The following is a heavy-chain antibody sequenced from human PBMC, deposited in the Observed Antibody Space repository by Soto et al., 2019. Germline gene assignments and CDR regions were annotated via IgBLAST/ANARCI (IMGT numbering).Heavy chain of an antibody. D-gene: IGHD3-10*01. CDR2: TYYRTNWHN. V-gene: IGHV6-1*01. CDR3: ARDRAQYGMDV. CDR1: GDSVSSKSGA. J-gene: IGHJ6*02. Sequence: QVQLKQSGPRLVKPSQTLSLTCAISGDSVSSKSGAWNWIRQSPSRGLEWLGRTYYRTNWHNDSAVSVRSRIIINPDTSKNHFSPQLHSVTPEDTAVYYCARDRAQYGMDVWGQGTTVTVSS.